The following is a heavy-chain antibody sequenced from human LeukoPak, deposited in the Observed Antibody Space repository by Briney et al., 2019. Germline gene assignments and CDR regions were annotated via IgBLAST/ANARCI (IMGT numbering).Heavy chain of an antibody. CDR1: GGSFSGYY. CDR3: ARCRITMVRGVIISRFDY. V-gene: IGHV4-34*01. J-gene: IGHJ4*02. D-gene: IGHD3-10*01. CDR2: INHSGST. Sequence: SETLSLTCAVYGGSFSGYYWSWIRQPPGKGLEWIGEINHSGSTNYNPSLKSRVIISVDTSKNQFSLKLSSVTAADTAVYYCARCRITMVRGVIISRFDYWGQGTLVTVSS.